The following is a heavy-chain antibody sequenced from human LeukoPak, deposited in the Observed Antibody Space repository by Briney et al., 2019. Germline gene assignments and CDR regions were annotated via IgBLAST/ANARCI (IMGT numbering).Heavy chain of an antibody. CDR1: GFTFSSYA. J-gene: IGHJ3*02. CDR2: ISYDGSNK. V-gene: IGHV3-30-3*01. Sequence: PGRSLRLSCAASGFTFSSYAMHWVRQAPGKGLEWVAVISYDGSNKYYADSVKGRFTISRDNSKNTLYLQMNSLRAEDTAVYYCARAPGRNDAFDNWGQGTTVTVSS. D-gene: IGHD3-10*01. CDR3: ARAPGRNDAFDN.